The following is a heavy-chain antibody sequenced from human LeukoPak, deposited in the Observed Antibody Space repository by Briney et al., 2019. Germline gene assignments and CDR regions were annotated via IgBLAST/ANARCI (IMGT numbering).Heavy chain of an antibody. V-gene: IGHV4-39*07. D-gene: IGHD5-18*01. CDR2: IYYSGST. J-gene: IGHJ4*02. Sequence: TSETLSLTCTVSGGSISSSSYYWGWIRQPPGKGLEWIGSIYYSGSTYYNPSLKSRVTISVDTSKNQFSLKLSSVTAADTAVYYCARDPDSYGYSVSDYWGQGTLVTVSS. CDR3: ARDPDSYGYSVSDY. CDR1: GGSISSSSYY.